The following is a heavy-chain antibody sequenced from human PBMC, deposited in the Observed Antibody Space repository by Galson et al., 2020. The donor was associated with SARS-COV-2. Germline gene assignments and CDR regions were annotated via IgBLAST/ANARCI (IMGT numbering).Heavy chain of an antibody. CDR2: ISYDGTTK. CDR3: AIETDDHNSSWYGY. Sequence: GGSLRLSCAASGFALSHSAMHWVHQAPGKGLEWVALISYDGTTKYNSDSVKGRFTISSDISKNTLYLQMNSLRPEDTAVYYCAIETDDHNSSWYGYWGQGARVSVSS. V-gene: IGHV3-30*04. J-gene: IGHJ4*02. D-gene: IGHD6-13*01. CDR1: GFALSHSA.